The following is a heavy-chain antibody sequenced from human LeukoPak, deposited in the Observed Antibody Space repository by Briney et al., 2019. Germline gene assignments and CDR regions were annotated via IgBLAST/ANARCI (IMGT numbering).Heavy chain of an antibody. Sequence: ASVKVSCKVSGYTLTELSMHWVRQAPGKGLEWMGGFDPEDGETSYAQKFQGRVTMTRDTSTSTVYMELSSLRSEDTAVYYCARGGWSYYYGSGSLGSEYYFDYWGQGTLVTVSS. CDR2: FDPEDGET. CDR3: ARGGWSYYYGSGSLGSEYYFDY. CDR1: GYTLTELS. V-gene: IGHV1-24*01. D-gene: IGHD3-10*01. J-gene: IGHJ4*02.